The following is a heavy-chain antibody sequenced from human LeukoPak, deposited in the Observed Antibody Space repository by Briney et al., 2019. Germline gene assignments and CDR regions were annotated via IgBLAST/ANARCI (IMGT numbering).Heavy chain of an antibody. V-gene: IGHV1-18*01. CDR2: ISAYNGNT. J-gene: IGHJ4*02. D-gene: IGHD3-10*01. CDR3: ARDLVWFGELSNDY. Sequence: RASVKVSCKASGYTFTSYGISWVRQAPGQGLEWMRWISAYNGNTNYAQKLQGRVTMTTDTSTSTAYTELRSLRSDDTAVYYCARDLVWFGELSNDYWGQGTLVTVSS. CDR1: GYTFTSYG.